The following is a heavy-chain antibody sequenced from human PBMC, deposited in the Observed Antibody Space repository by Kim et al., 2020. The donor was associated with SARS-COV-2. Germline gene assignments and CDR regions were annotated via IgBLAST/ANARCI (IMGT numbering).Heavy chain of an antibody. CDR3: ASPFLDYSNHHWDWYFDL. V-gene: IGHV1-2*02. CDR1: GYTFTGYY. D-gene: IGHD4-4*01. J-gene: IGHJ2*01. Sequence: ASVKVSCKASGYTFTGYYMHWVRQAPGQGLEWMGWINPNSGGTNYAQKFQGRVTMTRDTSISTAYMELSRLRSDDTAVYYCASPFLDYSNHHWDWYFDLWGRGTLVTVSS. CDR2: INPNSGGT.